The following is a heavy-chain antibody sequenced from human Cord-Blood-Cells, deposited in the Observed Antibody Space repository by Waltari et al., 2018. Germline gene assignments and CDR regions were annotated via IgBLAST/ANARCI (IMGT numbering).Heavy chain of an antibody. CDR1: GVPFSSYW. CDR2: IKKDGSEK. J-gene: IGHJ4*02. Sequence: EVQLVESGGGLVQPGGSLSRSCAAPGVPFSSYWMSCVRQAPGKGLEWVANIKKDGSEKYYVDSVKGRFTISRDNAKNSLYLQMNSLRAEDTAVYYCASDTAMVDYWGQGTLVTVSS. V-gene: IGHV3-7*01. CDR3: ASDTAMVDY. D-gene: IGHD5-18*01.